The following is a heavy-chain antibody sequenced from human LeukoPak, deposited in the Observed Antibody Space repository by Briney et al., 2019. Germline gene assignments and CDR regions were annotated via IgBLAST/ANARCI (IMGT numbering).Heavy chain of an antibody. D-gene: IGHD5-24*01. J-gene: IGHJ4*02. V-gene: IGHV4-4*07. CDR1: GGSISSYY. CDR2: IYTSGST. CDR3: ARHAVEMATMDYFDY. Sequence: SETLSLTCTVSGGSISSYYWSWIRQPAGKGLEWIGRIYTSGSTNYNPSLKSRVTMSVDTSKNQFSLKLSSVTAAGTAVYYCARHAVEMATMDYFDYWGQGTLVTVSS.